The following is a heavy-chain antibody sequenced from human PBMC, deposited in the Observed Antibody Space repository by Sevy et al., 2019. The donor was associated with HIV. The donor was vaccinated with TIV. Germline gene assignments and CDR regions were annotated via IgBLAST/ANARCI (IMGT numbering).Heavy chain of an antibody. V-gene: IGHV4-59*08. CDR2: VYYGGSS. CDR1: AGSISSYS. CDR3: ARHGTRFSYGHYYDMDV. D-gene: IGHD5-18*01. Sequence: SDTLSLTCTVSAGSISSYSWSWIRQPPGKGLEWIGSVYYGGSSNYNPSLKSRVTISVDTSNNQFSLKLNSVTAADTAVYYCARHGTRFSYGHYYDMDVWGQGTTVTVSS. J-gene: IGHJ6*02.